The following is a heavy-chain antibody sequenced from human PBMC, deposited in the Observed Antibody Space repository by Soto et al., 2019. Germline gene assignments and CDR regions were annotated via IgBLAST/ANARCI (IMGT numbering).Heavy chain of an antibody. V-gene: IGHV3-33*01. CDR2: LWSDGSTR. D-gene: IGHD6-19*01. CDR3: AREVAVAGVPPGGAFQV. J-gene: IGHJ3*01. Sequence: QVQLVESGGGVVQPGTSLGLSCAASGFTLSSYGMHWVRQAPGKGLEWVAVLWSDGSTRYYADSVEGRFTISRDISKNTLSLLMNSLRADDTAIYYCAREVAVAGVPPGGAFQVWGQGTMVTVSS. CDR1: GFTLSSYG.